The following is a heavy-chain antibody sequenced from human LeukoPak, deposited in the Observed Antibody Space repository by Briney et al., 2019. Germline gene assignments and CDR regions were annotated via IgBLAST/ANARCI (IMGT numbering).Heavy chain of an antibody. CDR3: ARAPGEYNFGSFDY. V-gene: IGHV3-23*01. Sequence: GGSLRPSCAASGFTFSGFAMGGFGRPPGRGLEWVSTISGSGGSTYYADSVKGRFTISRDNSQNTLHLQMNSLRAEDTAIYFCARAPGEYNFGSFDYWGQGALVTVSS. CDR1: GFTFSGFA. CDR2: ISGSGGST. J-gene: IGHJ4*02. D-gene: IGHD5-18*01.